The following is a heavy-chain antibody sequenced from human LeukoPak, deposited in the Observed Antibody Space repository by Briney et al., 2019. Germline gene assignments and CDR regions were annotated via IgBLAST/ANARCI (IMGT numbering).Heavy chain of an antibody. Sequence: GASVKVSCKASGYTFTSYGISWVRQAPGQGLEWMGWISAYNGNTNYAQKLQGRVTMTTDTSTSTAYMELSSLRSEDTAVYYCARDHGGTAGSSWYGTDYWGQGTLIIVSS. CDR3: ARDHGGTAGSSWYGTDY. CDR1: GYTFTSYG. D-gene: IGHD6-13*01. V-gene: IGHV1-18*01. J-gene: IGHJ4*02. CDR2: ISAYNGNT.